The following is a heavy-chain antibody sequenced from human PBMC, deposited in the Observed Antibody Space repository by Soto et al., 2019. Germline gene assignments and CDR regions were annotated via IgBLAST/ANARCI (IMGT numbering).Heavy chain of an antibody. Sequence: GGSLRLSCAASGFTFSRYAMNWVRQAPGRGLQWISGISVSGDNTSYVESVRGRFTVYRDNSKNTLYLQMNNLRAEDTALYYCAKDGKMRTKVWFPAGYGMDVWGQGTAVTVSS. V-gene: IGHV3-23*01. CDR2: ISVSGDNT. J-gene: IGHJ6*02. D-gene: IGHD3-10*01. CDR1: GFTFSRYA. CDR3: AKDGKMRTKVWFPAGYGMDV.